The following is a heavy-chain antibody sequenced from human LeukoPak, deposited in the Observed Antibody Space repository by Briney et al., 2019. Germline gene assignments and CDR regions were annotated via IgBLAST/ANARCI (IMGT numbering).Heavy chain of an antibody. CDR2: INHSGST. CDR3: ARHPMPGYSSSWSFDY. J-gene: IGHJ4*02. CDR1: GFTFSSYA. V-gene: IGHV4-34*01. D-gene: IGHD6-13*01. Sequence: PGGSLRLSCAASGFTFSSYAMSWIRQPPGKGLEWIGEINHSGSTNYNPSLKSRVTISVDTSKNQFSLKLSSVTAADTAVYYCARHPMPGYSSSWSFDYWGQGTLVTVSS.